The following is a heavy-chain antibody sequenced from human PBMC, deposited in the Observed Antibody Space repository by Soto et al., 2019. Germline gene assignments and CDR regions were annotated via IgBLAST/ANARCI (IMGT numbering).Heavy chain of an antibody. CDR1: GCMCVIYA. D-gene: IGHD6-13*01. CDR3: ERLAYSRSWQITPFDQ. CDR2: IWYDGSTK. V-gene: IGHV3-33*01. Sequence: PWLSXRLACSPSGCMCVIYAIRLVGHAPGKGLEFVAGIWYDGSTKYYGDSVKGRYSISRDNSKNMLDLQMNSLRAEDTAVYYCERLAYSRSWQITPFDQWGQGTLVTVS. J-gene: IGHJ4*02.